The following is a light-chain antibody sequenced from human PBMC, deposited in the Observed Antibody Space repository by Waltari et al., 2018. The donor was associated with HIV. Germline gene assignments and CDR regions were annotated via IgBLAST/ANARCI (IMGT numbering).Light chain of an antibody. V-gene: IGKV1-33*01. J-gene: IGKJ2*03. Sequence: IQMTHSPSSLSASVGDRVTITCQASQGIDNFLFWFLQKPGKAPKLLISAASNLISGVPSRFSGTGSGTHFTLTISGLQPEDFATYYCQQYDNPTYSFGQGTKLEI. CDR3: QQYDNPTYS. CDR2: AAS. CDR1: QGIDNF.